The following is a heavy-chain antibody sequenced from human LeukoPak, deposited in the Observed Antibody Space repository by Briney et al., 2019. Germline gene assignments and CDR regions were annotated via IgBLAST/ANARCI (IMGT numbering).Heavy chain of an antibody. CDR1: GGSISSSSYY. J-gene: IGHJ4*02. D-gene: IGHD3-22*01. V-gene: IGHV2-70*11. CDR2: IDWDDDK. CDR3: ARGTPPNSGYYFDY. Sequence: TLSLTCTVSGGSISSSSYYWGRIRQPPGKALEWLARIDWDDDKYYFTSLKTRLTISKDTSKNQVVLTVTNMDSVDTATYYCARGTPPNSGYYFDYWGQGTLVTVSS.